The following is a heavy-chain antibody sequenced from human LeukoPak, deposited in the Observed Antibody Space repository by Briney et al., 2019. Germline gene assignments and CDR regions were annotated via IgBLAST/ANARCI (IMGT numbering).Heavy chain of an antibody. Sequence: SQTLSLTCTVSGGSISSGGYYWSWIRQHPGKGLEWIGCIYYSGSTYYNPSLKSRVTISVDTSKNQFSLKLSSVTAADTAVYYCARSATYYYDSSGSQDIWGQGTMVTVSS. D-gene: IGHD3-22*01. CDR3: ARSATYYYDSSGSQDI. J-gene: IGHJ3*02. CDR2: IYYSGST. V-gene: IGHV4-31*03. CDR1: GGSISSGGYY.